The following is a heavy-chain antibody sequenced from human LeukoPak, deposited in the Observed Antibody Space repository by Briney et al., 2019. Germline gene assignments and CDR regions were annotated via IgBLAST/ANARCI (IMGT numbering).Heavy chain of an antibody. V-gene: IGHV3-7*01. Sequence: PGGFLRLSCAASGFIFSSYWMGWVRQAPGKGLEWVANIKRDGSERYYVDSVKGRFTISRDNAQNSLYLQMNSLRGEDTGVYYCARDKEAAVDFWSGYYPLWGQGTLVTVSS. CDR1: GFIFSSYW. CDR3: ARDKEAAVDFWSGYYPL. D-gene: IGHD3-3*01. J-gene: IGHJ4*02. CDR2: IKRDGSER.